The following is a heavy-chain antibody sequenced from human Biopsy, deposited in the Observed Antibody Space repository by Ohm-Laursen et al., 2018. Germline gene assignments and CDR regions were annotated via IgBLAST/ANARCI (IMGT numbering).Heavy chain of an antibody. CDR2: ISWNSGSI. D-gene: IGHD3-9*01. V-gene: IGHV3-9*01. CDR1: GFKFDDYG. Sequence: LSLTCATSGFKFDDYGMNWVRQVPGKGLEWVSRISWNSGSIGYVDSVKGRFTISRDNAKNSLYLQMNSLKAEDTALYYCARGYYDIGTGYHYDVFDFWGRGTLVTVSS. CDR3: ARGYYDIGTGYHYDVFDF. J-gene: IGHJ3*01.